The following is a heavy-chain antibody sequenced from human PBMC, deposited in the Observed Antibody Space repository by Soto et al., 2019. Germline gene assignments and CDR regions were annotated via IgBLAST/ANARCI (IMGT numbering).Heavy chain of an antibody. D-gene: IGHD2-2*01. V-gene: IGHV4-39*07. Sequence: PSETLSLTCTVSGGSISSSSYYWGWIRQPPGKGLEWIGSIYYSGSTYYNPSLKSRVTISVDTSKNQFSLKVRSVTAADTAVYYCARDCNTTRSIDYWGQGILVTVSS. CDR2: IYYSGST. J-gene: IGHJ4*02. CDR1: GGSISSSSYY. CDR3: ARDCNTTRSIDY.